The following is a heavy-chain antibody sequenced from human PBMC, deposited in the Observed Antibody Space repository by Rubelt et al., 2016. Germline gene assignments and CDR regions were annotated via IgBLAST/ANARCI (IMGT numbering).Heavy chain of an antibody. D-gene: IGHD3-3*01. CDR3: AMGYEFWCGYRNFDY. J-gene: IGHJ4*02. CDR1: GYTFTSYG. V-gene: IGHV1-18*01. CDR2: ISGYNGHT. Sequence: QVQLAQSGGEVKQPGASVKVSCKASGYTFTSYGVSWVRQAPGQGLEWMGWISGYNGHTNYAQNLQGRVTMTTDTSTSTAYMGLRSRGADETALYYCAMGYEFWCGYRNFDYWGQGTLVIVSS.